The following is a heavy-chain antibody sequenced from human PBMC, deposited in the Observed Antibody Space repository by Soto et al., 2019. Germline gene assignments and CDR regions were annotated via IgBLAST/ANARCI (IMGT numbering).Heavy chain of an antibody. Sequence: PSETLSLTCAVYGGSFSGYYWTWIRQPPGTGLEWIGEINHSGSTNYNPSLKSRVTISVDTSKNQFSLKLTSVTAADTAVYYCARHPGYCTGTSCYGYYTMDVWGQGTTVTVSS. CDR3: ARHPGYCTGTSCYGYYTMDV. CDR1: GGSFSGYY. V-gene: IGHV4-34*01. J-gene: IGHJ6*02. CDR2: INHSGST. D-gene: IGHD2-2*01.